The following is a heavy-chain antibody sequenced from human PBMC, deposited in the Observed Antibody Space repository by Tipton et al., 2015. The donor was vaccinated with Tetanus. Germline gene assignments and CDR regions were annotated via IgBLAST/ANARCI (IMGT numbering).Heavy chain of an antibody. J-gene: IGHJ6*02. Sequence: QVQLVQSGAEVKKPGASVKVSCKASGYTFTGYYMYWVRQAPGQGLEWMGWIDPNSGGTVYAQKFQGRVTMTRDTSISTAYMELRSPRSDDTAVYYCARDRGDYIYYGMDVWGPGTTVTVS. CDR1: GYTFTGYY. CDR2: IDPNSGGT. D-gene: IGHD3-22*01. CDR3: ARDRGDYIYYGMDV. V-gene: IGHV1-2*02.